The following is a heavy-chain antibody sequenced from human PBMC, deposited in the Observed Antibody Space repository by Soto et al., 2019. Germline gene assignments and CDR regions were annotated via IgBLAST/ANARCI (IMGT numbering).Heavy chain of an antibody. J-gene: IGHJ6*02. CDR1: GGTFSSYA. CDR3: AGWFGELSHYYGMDV. V-gene: IGHV1-69*13. D-gene: IGHD3-10*01. CDR2: IIPIFGTA. Sequence: SVKVSCKASGGTFSSYAISWVRQAPGQGLEWMGGIIPIFGTANYAQKFQGRVTITADESTSTAYMELSSLRSEDTAVHYCAGWFGELSHYYGMDVWGQGTTVTVSS.